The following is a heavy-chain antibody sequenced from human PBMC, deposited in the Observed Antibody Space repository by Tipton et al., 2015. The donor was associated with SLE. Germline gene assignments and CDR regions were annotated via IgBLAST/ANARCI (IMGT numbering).Heavy chain of an antibody. CDR3: ARHLLLEEAATGTGASHAFHL. J-gene: IGHJ3*01. CDR1: GGSISPHF. V-gene: IGHV4-59*11. CDR2: IRYSGRT. D-gene: IGHD1-1*01. Sequence: TLSLTCTVSGGSISPHFWTWIRQPPGNQLEWIGYIRYSGRTEYNAAVESRAVISLDTSKNQLSLKLSSVTAADSAFYYCARHLLLEEAATGTGASHAFHLWGPGTVVTVSS.